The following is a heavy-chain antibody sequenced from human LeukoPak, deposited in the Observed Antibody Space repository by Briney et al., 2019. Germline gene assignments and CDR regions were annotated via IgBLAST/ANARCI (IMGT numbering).Heavy chain of an antibody. D-gene: IGHD3-22*01. J-gene: IGHJ4*02. CDR1: GGSFSGYY. Sequence: SETLSLTCAVYGGSFSGYYWSWIRQPPGKGLEWIGEINHSGSTNYNPSLKSRVTISVDTSKNQFSLKLSSVTAADTAVYYCAREGYDSSGYYPPFFDYWGQGTLVTVSS. CDR2: INHSGST. CDR3: AREGYDSSGYYPPFFDY. V-gene: IGHV4-34*01.